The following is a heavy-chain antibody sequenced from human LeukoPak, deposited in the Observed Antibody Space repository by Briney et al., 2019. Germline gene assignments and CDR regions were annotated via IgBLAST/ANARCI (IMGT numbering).Heavy chain of an antibody. D-gene: IGHD3-3*01. Sequence: GASVKVSCKASDYTFTKYGLSWVRQTPGQGLEWMGWISTYNGNTIYAQNLQGRVTMTTDTSTSTAYMELRSLRSDDTAVYYCARTPRYDFLSGYSNWFDPWGQGTLVTVSS. V-gene: IGHV1-18*01. CDR3: ARTPRYDFLSGYSNWFDP. J-gene: IGHJ5*02. CDR2: ISTYNGNT. CDR1: DYTFTKYG.